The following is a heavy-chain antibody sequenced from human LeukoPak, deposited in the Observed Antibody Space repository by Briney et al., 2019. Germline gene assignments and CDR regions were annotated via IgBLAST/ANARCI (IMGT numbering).Heavy chain of an antibody. CDR3: ARDTWLLWFGELFGIDP. Sequence: GASVKVSCKTSGYTFSTYGISWVRQAPGQGLEWMGWISVYSGDTNYAQRFQGRVTMTTDTSTSTAYMELRSLRSDDTAVYYCARDTWLLWFGELFGIDPWGQGTLVTVSS. D-gene: IGHD3-10*01. CDR1: GYTFSTYG. V-gene: IGHV1-18*01. CDR2: ISVYSGDT. J-gene: IGHJ5*02.